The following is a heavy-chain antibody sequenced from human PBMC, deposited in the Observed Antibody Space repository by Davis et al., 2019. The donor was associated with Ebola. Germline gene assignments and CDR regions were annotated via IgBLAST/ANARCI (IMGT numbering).Heavy chain of an antibody. D-gene: IGHD3-10*01. Sequence: SVKVSCKTSGDTFRRHGISWVRQAPGQGLEWLGGVIPILGITNRSQKFRGRLTITADESTTTVYMELNSLRSENTAVYYCARGGTDYSGSGNDYNSIDYFEYWGQGTLVTASS. CDR1: GDTFRRHG. CDR2: VIPILGIT. CDR3: ARGGTDYSGSGNDYNSIDYFEY. J-gene: IGHJ4*02. V-gene: IGHV1-69*10.